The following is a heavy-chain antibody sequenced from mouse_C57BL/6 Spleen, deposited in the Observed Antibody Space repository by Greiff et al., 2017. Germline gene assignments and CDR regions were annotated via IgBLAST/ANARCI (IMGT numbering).Heavy chain of an antibody. J-gene: IGHJ4*01. Sequence: QVQLQQSGAELVRPGASVTLSCKASGYTFTDYEMHWVKQTPVHGLEWIGAIDPETGGTAYNQKFKGKAILTADKSSSPAYMELRSLTSEDSAVYYCTRWATVVAHYAMDYWGQGTSVTVSS. CDR1: GYTFTDYE. CDR3: TRWATVVAHYAMDY. V-gene: IGHV1-15*01. CDR2: IDPETGGT. D-gene: IGHD1-1*01.